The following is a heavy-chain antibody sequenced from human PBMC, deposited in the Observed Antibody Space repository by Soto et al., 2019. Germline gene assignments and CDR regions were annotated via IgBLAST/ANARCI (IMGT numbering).Heavy chain of an antibody. CDR2: ISYDGSDK. CDR1: GFTFSSYA. V-gene: IGHV3-30*18. D-gene: IGHD3-16*02. J-gene: IGHJ4*02. CDR3: AKALGELSHESYDY. Sequence: QVQLVESGGGVVQPGRSLRLSCAASGFTFSSYAMHWVRQAPGKGLEWVAVISYDGSDKYYADSVKGRFTISRDNSKNTLNRQMHSLRADDTAVYYCAKALGELSHESYDYWGQGTLITVSS.